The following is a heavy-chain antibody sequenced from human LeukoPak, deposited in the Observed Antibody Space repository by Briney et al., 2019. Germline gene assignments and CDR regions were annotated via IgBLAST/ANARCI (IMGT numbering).Heavy chain of an antibody. CDR3: ARVVAPYHDAFDI. V-gene: IGHV1-69*05. CDR2: IIPIFGTA. D-gene: IGHD2-15*01. Sequence: SVKVSCKASGGTSSSYAISWVRQAPGQGLEWMGRIIPIFGTANYARKFQGRVTITTDESTSTAYMELSSLRSEDTAVYYCARVVAPYHDAFDIWGQGTMVTVSS. CDR1: GGTSSSYA. J-gene: IGHJ3*02.